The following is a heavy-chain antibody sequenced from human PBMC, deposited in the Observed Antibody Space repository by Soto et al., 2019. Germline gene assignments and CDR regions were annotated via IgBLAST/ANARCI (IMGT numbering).Heavy chain of an antibody. CDR2: INAGNGNT. J-gene: IGHJ6*02. CDR1: GYTFTSYA. V-gene: IGHV1-3*01. Sequence: QVQLVQSGAEVKKPGASVKVSCKASGYTFTSYAMHWVRQAPGQRLEWMVWINAGNGNTKYSQKFQGRVTITRDTSASTAYMELSSLRSEDTAVYYCASSYSNYALIDYYYYGMDVWGQGTTVTVSS. CDR3: ASSYSNYALIDYYYYGMDV. D-gene: IGHD4-4*01.